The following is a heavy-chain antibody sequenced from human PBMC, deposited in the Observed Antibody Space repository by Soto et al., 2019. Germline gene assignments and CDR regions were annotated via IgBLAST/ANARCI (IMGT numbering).Heavy chain of an antibody. Sequence: GGSLRLSCAASGFSFSSYAMTWVRQAPGRGLEWVSSITSSNTYINYGDSVKGRFAISRDNAKNSLYLQMNSLRAEDTAVYFCARDTNYYASGSGVDFWGQGTLVTVS. CDR2: ITSSNTYI. D-gene: IGHD3-10*01. J-gene: IGHJ4*02. CDR1: GFSFSSYA. V-gene: IGHV3-21*01. CDR3: ARDTNYYASGSGVDF.